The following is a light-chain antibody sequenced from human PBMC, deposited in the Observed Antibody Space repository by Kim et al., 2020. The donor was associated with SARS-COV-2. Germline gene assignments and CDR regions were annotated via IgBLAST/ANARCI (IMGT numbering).Light chain of an antibody. CDR2: RNV. V-gene: IGLV1-47*01. CDR3: AAWDENLNGYV. Sequence: GQGFPISCSGSASNIGSYSVSWYQHVPGTAPKLLIYRNVQRPSGVLDRFSGSKSGTSASLAISGLRSEDEAEYFCAAWDENLNGYVFGSGTKVTVL. J-gene: IGLJ1*01. CDR1: ASNIGSYS.